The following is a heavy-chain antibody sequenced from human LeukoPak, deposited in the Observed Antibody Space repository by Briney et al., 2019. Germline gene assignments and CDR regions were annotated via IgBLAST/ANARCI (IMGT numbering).Heavy chain of an antibody. Sequence: PGGSLRLSCAASGFTFSTYWTSWVRQAPGKGLEWVANIKQDGSVKYYVDSVKGRFTISRDNAKNSLYLQMNSLRAEDTAVYYCARGQQLYFFWGQGTLVTVSS. J-gene: IGHJ4*02. CDR2: IKQDGSVK. V-gene: IGHV3-7*04. CDR3: ARGQQLYFF. D-gene: IGHD6-13*01. CDR1: GFTFSTYW.